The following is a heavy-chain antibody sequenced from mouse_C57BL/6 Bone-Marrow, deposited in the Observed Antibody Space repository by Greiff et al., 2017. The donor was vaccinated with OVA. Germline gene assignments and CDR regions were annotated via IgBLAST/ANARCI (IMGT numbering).Heavy chain of an antibody. D-gene: IGHD2-1*01. CDR1: GYTFTDYY. J-gene: IGHJ3*01. CDR3: ARDCNYIAY. CDR2: INPNNGGT. V-gene: IGHV1-26*01. Sequence: VQLQQSGPELVKPGASVKISCKASGYTFTDYYMNWVKQSHGKSLEWMGDINPNNGGTSYNQKFKGKATLTVDKSSSTAYMELRSLTSEDSAVYYCARDCNYIAYWGQGTLVTVSA.